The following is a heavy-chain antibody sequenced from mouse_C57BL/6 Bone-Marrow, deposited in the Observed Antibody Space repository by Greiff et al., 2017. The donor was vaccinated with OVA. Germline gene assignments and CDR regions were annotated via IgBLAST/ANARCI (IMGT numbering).Heavy chain of an antibody. CDR2: IYPGGGYT. CDR1: GYTFTNYW. D-gene: IGHD2-3*01. CDR3: ARFGWLLRGWAMDY. V-gene: IGHV1-63*01. J-gene: IGHJ4*01. Sequence: VQLQQSGAELVRPGTSVKMSCKASGYTFTNYWIGWAKQRPGHGLEWIGDIYPGGGYTNYNEKFKGKAPLTADKSSSPAYMQFSSLTSEDSAIYYCARFGWLLRGWAMDYWGQGTSVTVSS.